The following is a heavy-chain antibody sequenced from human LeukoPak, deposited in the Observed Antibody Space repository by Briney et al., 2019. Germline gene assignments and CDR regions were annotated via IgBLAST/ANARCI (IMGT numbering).Heavy chain of an antibody. D-gene: IGHD3-22*01. J-gene: IGHJ4*02. Sequence: GASVKVSCKASGYTFTGYGISWVRQAPGQGLEWMGWISVYNGNTKYAQKFQGRVTMTRDTSTSTAYMELRSLRSDDTAIYYCARDRVTSIVAGIDYWGQGSLVTVSS. V-gene: IGHV1-18*01. CDR2: ISVYNGNT. CDR1: GYTFTGYG. CDR3: ARDRVTSIVAGIDY.